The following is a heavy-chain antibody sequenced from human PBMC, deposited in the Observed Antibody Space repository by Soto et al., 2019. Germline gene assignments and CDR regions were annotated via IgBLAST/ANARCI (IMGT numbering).Heavy chain of an antibody. D-gene: IGHD2-15*01. V-gene: IGHV1-69*01. CDR3: ARDLVVVAANPGGYYYGMDV. Sequence: QVQLVQSGAEVKKPGSSVKVSCKASGGTFSSYAISWVRQAPGQGLEWMGGIIPIFGTANYAHKFQGRVTITADESTSTAYMELSSLRSEDTAVYYCARDLVVVAANPGGYYYGMDVWGQGTTVTVSS. CDR2: IIPIFGTA. J-gene: IGHJ6*02. CDR1: GGTFSSYA.